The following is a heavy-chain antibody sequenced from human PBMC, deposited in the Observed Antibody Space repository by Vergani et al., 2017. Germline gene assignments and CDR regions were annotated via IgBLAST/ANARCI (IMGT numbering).Heavy chain of an antibody. V-gene: IGHV3-66*02. J-gene: IGHJ5*02. CDR3: ARGLYSSNWYFDP. CDR2: IYSGGST. Sequence: EVQLVESGGGLVQPGGSLRLSCAASGFTVSSNYMSWVRQAPGKGLEWVSFIYSGGSTYYADSVKGRFTISRDNSKNTLYLKMNSLRAEDTAVYYCARGLYSSNWYFDPWGQGTLVTVSS. CDR1: GFTVSSNY. D-gene: IGHD6-13*01.